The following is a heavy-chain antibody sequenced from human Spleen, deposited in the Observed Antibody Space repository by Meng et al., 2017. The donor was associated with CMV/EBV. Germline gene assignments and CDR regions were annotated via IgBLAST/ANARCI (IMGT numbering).Heavy chain of an antibody. CDR2: IYHSGST. CDR1: GGSISSSNL. Sequence: QVQLQESGPGLVKPSGTLSLTCGVSGGSISSSNLWTWVRQVPGKGLEWIGEIYHSGSTNYNPSLKSRVTISVDKFKNQFSLKLGSVTAADTAVYYCARIERRRILKYCGSDCSTTDYWGQGTLVTVSS. J-gene: IGHJ4*02. D-gene: IGHD2-21*02. CDR3: ARIERRRILKYCGSDCSTTDY. V-gene: IGHV4-4*02.